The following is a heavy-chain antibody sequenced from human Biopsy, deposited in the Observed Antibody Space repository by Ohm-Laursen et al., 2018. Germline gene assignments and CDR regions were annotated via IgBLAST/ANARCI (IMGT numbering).Heavy chain of an antibody. CDR2: ISFTGTSS. CDR1: KFTVRTNS. Sequence: SLRLSCTASKFTVRTNSMSWVRQAPGKGLEWVSYISFTGTSSYYADSVKGRFTISRDNAKNSLYLQMNSLRAEDTGIYYCARDLKWGQGTLVTVSS. CDR3: ARDLK. V-gene: IGHV3-48*03. J-gene: IGHJ4*02.